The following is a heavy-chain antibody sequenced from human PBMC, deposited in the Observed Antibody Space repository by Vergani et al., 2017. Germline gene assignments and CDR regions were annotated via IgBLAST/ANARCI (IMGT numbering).Heavy chain of an antibody. V-gene: IGHV1-46*01. D-gene: IGHD6-13*01. CDR2: INPSGGST. Sequence: QVQLVQSGAEVKKPGASVKVSCKASGYTFTSYYMHWVRQAPGQGLEWMGIINPSGGSTSYAQKFQGRVTMTRDTSTSTVYMELSSLRSEDTAVYYCAIDLLGIAAAPGDDYWGQGTLVTVSS. J-gene: IGHJ4*02. CDR1: GYTFTSYY. CDR3: AIDLLGIAAAPGDDY.